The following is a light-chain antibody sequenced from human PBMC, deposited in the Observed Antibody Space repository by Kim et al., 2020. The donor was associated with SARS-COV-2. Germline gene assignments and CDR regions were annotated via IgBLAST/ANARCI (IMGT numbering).Light chain of an antibody. CDR2: EDS. J-gene: IGLJ2*01. CDR1: TGNIASKY. Sequence: NFMLTQPPSVSESPGKTVTISCTRNTGNIASKYVHWYQQRPGSAPTTVIYEDSQRPSGVPDRFSGSIDSSSNSASLTISGLMTGDEADYYCLSYDDSTWVFGGGTQLTVL. CDR3: LSYDDSTWV. V-gene: IGLV6-57*04.